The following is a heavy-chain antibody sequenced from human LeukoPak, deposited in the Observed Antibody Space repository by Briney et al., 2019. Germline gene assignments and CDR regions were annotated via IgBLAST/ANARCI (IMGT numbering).Heavy chain of an antibody. CDR3: ARGRRWIQLWLQWYFDY. V-gene: IGHV4-34*01. J-gene: IGHJ4*02. CDR2: INHSGST. Sequence: SETLSLTCAVYGGSFSGYYWSWIRHPPGKGLEWIGEINHSGSTNYNPSLKSRVTISVDTSKNQFSLKPTSVTAADTAVYYCARGRRWIQLWLQWYFDYWGQGTLVTVSS. CDR1: GGSFSGYY. D-gene: IGHD5-18*01.